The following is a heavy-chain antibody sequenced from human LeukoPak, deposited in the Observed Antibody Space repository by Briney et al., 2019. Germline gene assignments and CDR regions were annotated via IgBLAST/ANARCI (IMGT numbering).Heavy chain of an antibody. V-gene: IGHV3-30*04. CDR3: ARDRYGMDV. CDR1: GFTFSSYA. Sequence: PGGSLRFSCAASGFTFSSYAMHWVRQAPGKGLEWVAVISYDGSNKYYADSVKGRFTISRDNSKNTLYLQMNSLRAEDTAVYYCARDRYGMDVWGKGTTVTVSS. J-gene: IGHJ6*04. CDR2: ISYDGSNK.